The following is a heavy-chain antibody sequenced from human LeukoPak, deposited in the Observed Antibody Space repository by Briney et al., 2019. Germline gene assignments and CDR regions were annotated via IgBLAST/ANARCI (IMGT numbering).Heavy chain of an antibody. CDR3: ARDWPTVIADY. Sequence: ASVKVSCETSGYTFTSHGISWVRQAPGQGLEWMGWISANNGDTKYAQRMQDRLTMTTDTSTSTAYMDLRSLSSDDTAIYYCARDWPTVIADYWGQGTLVTVSS. D-gene: IGHD4-11*01. CDR1: GYTFTSHG. CDR2: ISANNGDT. J-gene: IGHJ4*02. V-gene: IGHV1-18*01.